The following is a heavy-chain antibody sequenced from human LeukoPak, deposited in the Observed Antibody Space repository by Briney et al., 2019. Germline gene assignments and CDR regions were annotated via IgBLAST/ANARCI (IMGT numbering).Heavy chain of an antibody. D-gene: IGHD1-1*01. V-gene: IGHV3-21*01. Sequence: PGGSLRLSCVASEFTFNNYAMNWIRQAPGKGLEWVSSISGSNSYIFYADSVKGRFTVSRDNAKDSLYLQMNSLRAEDTAVYYCARALTTLTYEGYWGQGTLVTVSS. J-gene: IGHJ4*02. CDR1: EFTFNNYA. CDR3: ARALTTLTYEGY. CDR2: ISGSNSYI.